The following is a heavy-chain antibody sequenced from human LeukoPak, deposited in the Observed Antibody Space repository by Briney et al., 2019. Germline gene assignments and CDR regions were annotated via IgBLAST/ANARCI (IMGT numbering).Heavy chain of an antibody. Sequence: SGTLSLTCTVSGGSISSGGYYWSWIRQHPGKGLEWIGYIYYSGSTYYNPSLKSRVTISVDTSKNQFSLKLSSVTAADTAVYYCAREGRLVYDYWGQGTLVTVSS. CDR2: IYYSGST. CDR1: GGSISSGGYY. D-gene: IGHD6-19*01. V-gene: IGHV4-31*03. CDR3: AREGRLVYDY. J-gene: IGHJ4*02.